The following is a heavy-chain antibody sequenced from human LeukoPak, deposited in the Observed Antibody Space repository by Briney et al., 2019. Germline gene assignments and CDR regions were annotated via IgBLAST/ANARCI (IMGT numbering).Heavy chain of an antibody. CDR1: GGSISSYY. CDR3: ARVDTAMVNYFDY. CDR2: IYYSGST. D-gene: IGHD5-18*01. J-gene: IGHJ4*02. Sequence: PSETLSLTCTVSGGSISSYYWSWLRQPPGKGLEWIGYIYYSGSTNYNPSLKSRVTISVDTSKNQFSLKLSSVTAADTAVYYCARVDTAMVNYFDYWGQGTLVTVSS. V-gene: IGHV4-59*01.